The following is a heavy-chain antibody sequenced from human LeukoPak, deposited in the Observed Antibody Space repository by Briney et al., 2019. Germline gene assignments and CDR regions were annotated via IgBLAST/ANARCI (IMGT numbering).Heavy chain of an antibody. V-gene: IGHV3-30-3*01. Sequence: GGSLRLSCAASGFTFSSYAMHWVRQAPGKGLEWVAVISYDGSNKYYADSVKGQFTISRDNSKNTLYLQMNSLRAEDTAVYYCASSDSYGYSSGFADYWGQGTLVTVSS. CDR2: ISYDGSNK. D-gene: IGHD6-19*01. CDR3: ASSDSYGYSSGFADY. J-gene: IGHJ4*02. CDR1: GFTFSSYA.